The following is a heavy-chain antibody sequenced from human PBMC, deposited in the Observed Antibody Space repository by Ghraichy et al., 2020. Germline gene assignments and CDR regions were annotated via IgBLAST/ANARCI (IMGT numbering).Heavy chain of an antibody. Sequence: SETLSLTCTVSGGSISSYYWSWIRQPAGKGLEWIGRIYTSGSTDYNPSLKSRVTMSVDTSKNQFSLKLSSVTAADTAVYYCARDLSVVVPSVRYYYYYGMDVWGQGTTVTVSS. CDR1: GGSISSYY. D-gene: IGHD2-2*01. V-gene: IGHV4-4*07. CDR2: IYTSGST. J-gene: IGHJ6*02. CDR3: ARDLSVVVPSVRYYYYYGMDV.